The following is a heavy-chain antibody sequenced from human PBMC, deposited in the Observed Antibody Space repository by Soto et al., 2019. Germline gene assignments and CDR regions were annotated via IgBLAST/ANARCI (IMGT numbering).Heavy chain of an antibody. Sequence: QLQLQESGPGLVKPSETLSLTCTVSGGSISSSSYYWGWIRQPPGKGLEWIGSIYCSRSTYYNPSLNTRVTISVDTSKNQFSLKLSSVTAADTAVYYCARQKEYDAFDIWGQGTIVTVSS. CDR1: GGSISSSSYY. CDR2: IYCSRST. V-gene: IGHV4-39*01. CDR3: ARQKEYDAFDI. J-gene: IGHJ3*02. D-gene: IGHD6-6*01.